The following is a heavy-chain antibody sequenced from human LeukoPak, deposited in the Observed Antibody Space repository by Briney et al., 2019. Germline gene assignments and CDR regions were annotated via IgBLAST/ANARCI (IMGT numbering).Heavy chain of an antibody. Sequence: AGGSLRLSCAASGLTFSSYWMNWVRQAPGKGLEWVSSISSSSSYIYYADSVKGRFTISRDNAKNSLYLQMNSLRAEDTAVYYCATPGERNDAFDIWGQGTMVTVSS. J-gene: IGHJ3*02. CDR2: ISSSSSYI. D-gene: IGHD7-27*01. V-gene: IGHV3-21*01. CDR1: GLTFSSYW. CDR3: ATPGERNDAFDI.